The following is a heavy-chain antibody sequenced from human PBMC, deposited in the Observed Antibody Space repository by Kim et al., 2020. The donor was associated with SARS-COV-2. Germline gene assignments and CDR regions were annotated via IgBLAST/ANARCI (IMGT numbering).Heavy chain of an antibody. V-gene: IGHV3-23*01. CDR1: GFSFSTYA. Sequence: GGSLRLSCAASGFSFSTYAMNWVRQAPGKGLEWVSTFGTGGGTYYADSVKGRFTISRDTSKNTLYLQMTSLRADDTAIYYCARTSSMDVWGQGTAVTVSS. J-gene: IGHJ6*02. CDR2: FGTGGGT. CDR3: ARTSSMDV. D-gene: IGHD1-1*01.